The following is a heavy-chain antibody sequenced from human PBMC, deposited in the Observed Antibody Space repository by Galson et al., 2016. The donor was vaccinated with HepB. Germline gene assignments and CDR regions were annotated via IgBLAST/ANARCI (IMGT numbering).Heavy chain of an antibody. V-gene: IGHV1-69*13. Sequence: SVKVSCKASGGSFSGYVIDWVRQAPGQGLEWMGRVIPISGTTDYAQNFQGRVTITEDESTSTAYMELSSLRPDDPAVYFCAREGVGSTFVYWGQGTLVTVSS. J-gene: IGHJ4*02. CDR2: VIPISGTT. CDR1: GGSFSGYV. D-gene: IGHD2-8*01. CDR3: AREGVGSTFVY.